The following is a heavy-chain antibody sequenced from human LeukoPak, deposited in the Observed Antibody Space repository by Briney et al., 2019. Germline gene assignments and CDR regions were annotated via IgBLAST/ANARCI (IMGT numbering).Heavy chain of an antibody. J-gene: IGHJ3*01. D-gene: IGHD2-2*01. CDR2: IYYSGST. CDR1: GGSLSSSSYY. V-gene: IGHV4-39*07. Sequence: PSETLSLTCTVSGGSLSSSSYYWGWIRQPPGKGLEWIGSIYYSGSTYYNPSLKSRVTISVDTSKNQFSLKLSSVTAADTAVYYCARWGSSVQSADFDFWGQGTMVAVS. CDR3: ARWGSSVQSADFDF.